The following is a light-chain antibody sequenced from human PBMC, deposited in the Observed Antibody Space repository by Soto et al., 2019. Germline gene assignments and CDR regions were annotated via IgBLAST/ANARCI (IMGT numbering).Light chain of an antibody. J-gene: IGLJ1*01. V-gene: IGLV1-44*01. Sequence: QLVLTQPPSLSATPGQRVNISCSGSFSNIGDNAVNWYQQLPGAAPKLLIYLNDQRPSGVPDRFSGSKSGTSDFLAISGLQSEDEADYYCAAWDDSLNALFGTGTKVTVL. CDR2: LND. CDR3: AAWDDSLNAL. CDR1: FSNIGDNA.